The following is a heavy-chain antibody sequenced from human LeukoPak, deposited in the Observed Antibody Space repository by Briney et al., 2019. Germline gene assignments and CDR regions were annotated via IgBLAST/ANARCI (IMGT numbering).Heavy chain of an antibody. CDR1: GFTFNSFA. CDR3: KEVDY. J-gene: IGHJ4*02. Sequence: GGSLRLSCAASGFTFNSFAMNWVRQTPGKGLEWVSSVTGHGGSTYIADSVKGRFTISRDNSKNTLYLQMNSLRVEDTAVYYCKEVDYWGQGTLVTVSS. V-gene: IGHV3-23*01. CDR2: VTGHGGST.